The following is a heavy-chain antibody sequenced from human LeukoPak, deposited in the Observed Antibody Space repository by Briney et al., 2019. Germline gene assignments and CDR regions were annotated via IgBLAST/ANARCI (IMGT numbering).Heavy chain of an antibody. Sequence: NSGGSLRLSCAASGFTFSSYSMNWVRQAPGKGLEWVSSISSSSSYIYYADSVKGRFTISRDNAKNSLYLQMNSLRAEDTAVYYCAREGGDYVLFDYWGQGTLATVSS. J-gene: IGHJ4*02. CDR3: AREGGDYVLFDY. D-gene: IGHD4-17*01. V-gene: IGHV3-21*01. CDR1: GFTFSSYS. CDR2: ISSSSSYI.